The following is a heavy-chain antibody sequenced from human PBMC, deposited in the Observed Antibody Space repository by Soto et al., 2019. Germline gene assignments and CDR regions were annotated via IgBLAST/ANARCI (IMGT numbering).Heavy chain of an antibody. V-gene: IGHV1-18*01. CDR2: ISAYNGIA. CDR1: GYTFTSYG. D-gene: IGHD2-21*01. J-gene: IGHJ4*02. Sequence: ASVKVSCKASGYTFTSYGISWVRQAPGQGLEWMGWISAYNGIANYAQKFQGRVTITADKSTSTAYMELSSLRSEDTAVCYCARDILSAPYWGQGTLVTVSS. CDR3: ARDILSAPY.